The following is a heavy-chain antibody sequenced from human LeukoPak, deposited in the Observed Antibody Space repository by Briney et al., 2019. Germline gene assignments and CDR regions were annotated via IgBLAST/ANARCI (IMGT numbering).Heavy chain of an antibody. Sequence: EGSLRLSCAASGFTFSSYSMNWVRQAPGKGLEWVSSISSSSSYIYYADSVKGRFTISRDNAKNSLYLQMNSLRAEDTAVYYCARDGIAAAGSDYWGQGTLVTVSS. CDR2: ISSSSSYI. D-gene: IGHD6-13*01. V-gene: IGHV3-21*01. CDR3: ARDGIAAAGSDY. CDR1: GFTFSSYS. J-gene: IGHJ4*02.